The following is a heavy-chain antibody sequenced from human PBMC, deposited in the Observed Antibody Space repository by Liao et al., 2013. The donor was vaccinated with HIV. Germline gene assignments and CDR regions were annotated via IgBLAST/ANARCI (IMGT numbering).Heavy chain of an antibody. CDR3: AKDRGDGYSLDYFDL. J-gene: IGHJ4*02. CDR2: FYHSGTT. D-gene: IGHD5-24*01. Sequence: QVQLQESGPGLVKPSQTLSLTCTVSGASLSYGGYSWSWIRQTAGKGLEWIGYFYHSGTTFYNPSLMSRVTISVDRSRNQFSLRLTSVTAADTAVYYCAKDRGDGYSLDYFDLWGQGTLVTVSS. V-gene: IGHV4-30-2*01. CDR1: GASLSYGGYS.